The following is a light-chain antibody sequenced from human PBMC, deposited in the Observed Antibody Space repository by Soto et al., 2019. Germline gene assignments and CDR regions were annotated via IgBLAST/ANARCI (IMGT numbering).Light chain of an antibody. CDR1: QSVGGNY. CDR3: QHYGSSPWT. V-gene: IGKV3-20*01. CDR2: GAS. J-gene: IGKJ1*01. Sequence: EIVLTQSPGTLSLSPGERATLSCRASQSVGGNYLAWFQQKPGQAPRLLVYGASNRAAGIPGRFSGGGSGTDFTLTISRLEPEDFAVYYCQHYGSSPWTFGQGTEVEVK.